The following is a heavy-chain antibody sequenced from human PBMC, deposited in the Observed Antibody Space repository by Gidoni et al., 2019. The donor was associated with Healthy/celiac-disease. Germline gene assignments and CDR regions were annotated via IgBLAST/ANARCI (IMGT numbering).Heavy chain of an antibody. CDR2: IYSGGST. D-gene: IGHD2-21*01. V-gene: IGHV3-66*02. Sequence: EVQLVESGGGLVQPGGSLRLSCAASGFTVSSNYMSWVRQAPGKGLEWVSVIYSGGSTYYADSVKGRFTISRDNSKNTLYLQMNSLRAEDTAVYYCARGHTYLWGLFAFDIWGQGTMVTVSS. CDR1: GFTVSSNY. CDR3: ARGHTYLWGLFAFDI. J-gene: IGHJ3*02.